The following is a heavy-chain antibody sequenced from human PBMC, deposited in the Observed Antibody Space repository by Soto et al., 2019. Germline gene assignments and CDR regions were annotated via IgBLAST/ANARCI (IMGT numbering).Heavy chain of an antibody. V-gene: IGHV4-30-4*01. CDR3: ASAPYYDFWSGYPYFDY. J-gene: IGHJ4*02. CDR2: IYYSGST. Sequence: SETLSLTCTVSGGSISSGDYYWSWIRQPPGKGLEWIGYIYYSGSTYYNPSLKSRVTISVDTSKNQFSLKLSSVTAADTAVYYCASAPYYDFWSGYPYFDYWGQGTLVTV. D-gene: IGHD3-3*01. CDR1: GGSISSGDYY.